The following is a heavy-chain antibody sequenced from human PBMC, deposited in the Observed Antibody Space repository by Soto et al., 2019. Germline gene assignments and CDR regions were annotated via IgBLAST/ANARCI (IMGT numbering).Heavy chain of an antibody. CDR1: GFSFSSYD. Sequence: EEQLVQSGGGLVQPGGSLRLSCAASGFSFSSYDLFWVRQAPGKGLEYVSAVSRNGINTYYANSVKGRFTISRDNSKNIMYLQMGTLRAEDMAVYYCAITYYYFDVWGKGTTVIVSS. V-gene: IGHV3-64*01. J-gene: IGHJ6*04. D-gene: IGHD3-3*01. CDR2: VSRNGINT. CDR3: AITYYYFDV.